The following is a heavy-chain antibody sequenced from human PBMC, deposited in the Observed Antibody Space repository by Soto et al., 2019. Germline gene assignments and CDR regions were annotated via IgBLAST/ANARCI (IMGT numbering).Heavy chain of an antibody. Sequence: EVQLVESGGGLVQPGGSLRLSCAASGFTFSDHYMDWVRQAPGKGLEWVGRTRNKANSYTTEYAASVKGRFTISRDDSKNSLYLQMNSLKTEDTAVYYCARTPGYSSSWYYFDYWGQGTLVTVSS. D-gene: IGHD6-13*01. CDR3: ARTPGYSSSWYYFDY. J-gene: IGHJ4*02. CDR2: TRNKANSYTT. V-gene: IGHV3-72*01. CDR1: GFTFSDHY.